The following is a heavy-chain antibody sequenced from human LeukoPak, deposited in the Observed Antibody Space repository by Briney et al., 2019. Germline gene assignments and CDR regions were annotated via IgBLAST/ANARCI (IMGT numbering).Heavy chain of an antibody. CDR2: IRSKAYGGTT. V-gene: IGHV3-49*01. Sequence: GRPLRPSSTPSGFTFGDYAMSWFRQAPGKGLEWVGFIRSKAYGGTTEYAASVKGRFTISRDGSKTIAYLHMHSLKPEDTAVYYCTRRGTTVTRLKYYSYKAVWGKGTTVTVSS. CDR1: GFTFGDYA. D-gene: IGHD4-17*01. J-gene: IGHJ6*03. CDR3: TRRGTTVTRLKYYSYKAV.